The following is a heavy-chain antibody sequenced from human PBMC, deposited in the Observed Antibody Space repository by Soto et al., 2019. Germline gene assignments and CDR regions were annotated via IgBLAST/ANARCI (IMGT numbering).Heavy chain of an antibody. CDR1: GFPFTTYG. V-gene: IGHV3-33*01. CDR3: VRETGPFDAFDI. J-gene: IGHJ3*02. CDR2: IWANGINK. Sequence: QVQLLDSGGGVVQPGRSLRLSCAASGFPFTTYGMHWVRQAPDKGLEWLAVIWANGINKYYADSVRGRFTISRDNSKNTLDLQMNNLRAEDTALYYCVRETGPFDAFDIWGHGTMVTVSS.